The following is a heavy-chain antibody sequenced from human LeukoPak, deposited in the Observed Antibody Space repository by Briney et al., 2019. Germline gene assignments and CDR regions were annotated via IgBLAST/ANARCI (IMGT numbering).Heavy chain of an antibody. CDR3: ASSYYDFWSGYFTPSFDY. D-gene: IGHD3-3*01. CDR1: GGSISSYY. Sequence: SETLSLTCTVSGGSISSYYWSWIRQPPGKGLEWIGYIYYSGSTNYNPSLKSRVTISVDTSKNQFSLKLSSVTAADTAVYYCASSYYDFWSGYFTPSFDYWGQGTLVTVSS. J-gene: IGHJ4*02. CDR2: IYYSGST. V-gene: IGHV4-59*08.